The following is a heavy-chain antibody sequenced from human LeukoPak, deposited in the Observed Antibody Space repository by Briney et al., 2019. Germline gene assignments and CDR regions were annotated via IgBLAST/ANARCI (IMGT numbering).Heavy chain of an antibody. CDR1: GFTFSTHG. CDR2: ISTSGSYI. D-gene: IGHD6-19*01. Sequence: GGSLRLSCAASGFTFSTHGMNWVRQAPGKGLEWVSSISTSGSYIFYADSVKGRFTISRDNAKNSLYLQMNSLRAEDTAVYYCARELGQWLALDYWGQGTLVTVSS. CDR3: ARELGQWLALDY. V-gene: IGHV3-21*01. J-gene: IGHJ4*02.